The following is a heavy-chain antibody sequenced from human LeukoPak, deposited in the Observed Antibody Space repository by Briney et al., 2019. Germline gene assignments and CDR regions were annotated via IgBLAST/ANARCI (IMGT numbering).Heavy chain of an antibody. CDR3: ARAGYFDWLFQVNWFDP. D-gene: IGHD3-9*01. J-gene: IGHJ5*02. CDR1: GYTFTSYD. Sequence: ASVKVSCKASGYTFTSYDINWVRQATGQGLEWMGWMNPNSGNTGYAQKFQGRVTMTRNTSISTAYMELSSLRSEDTAVYYCARAGYFDWLFQVNWFDPWGQGTLVTVSS. CDR2: MNPNSGNT. V-gene: IGHV1-8*01.